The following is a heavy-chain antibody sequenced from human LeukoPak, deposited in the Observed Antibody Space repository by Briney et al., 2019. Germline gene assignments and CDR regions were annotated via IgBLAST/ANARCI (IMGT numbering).Heavy chain of an antibody. D-gene: IGHD5-18*01. CDR3: VYSYDFYYFDY. J-gene: IGHJ4*02. CDR1: GVTVSSNY. Sequence: PGGSLRLSCAASGVTVSSNYMSWVRQAPGKGLEWVSVIYSGGNTYYADSVKGRFTISRDKSKNTLYLQVNSLRAEDTAAYHCVYSYDFYYFDYWGQGTLVTVSS. V-gene: IGHV3-53*01. CDR2: IYSGGNT.